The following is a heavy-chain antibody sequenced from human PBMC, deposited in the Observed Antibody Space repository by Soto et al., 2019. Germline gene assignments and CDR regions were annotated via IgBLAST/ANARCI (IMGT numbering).Heavy chain of an antibody. CDR3: ARSFGWYAIDQ. CDR1: GGSISSRGYY. Sequence: SETLSLTCTVSGGSISSRGYYWGWIRQPPGKGLEWIGDIHHSGSTNNNPSLRSRLIMSVDTSKNQFSLNLNSVTAADTAVYYCARSFGWYAIDQWGQGTLVTVSS. V-gene: IGHV4-39*07. CDR2: IHHSGST. J-gene: IGHJ4*02. D-gene: IGHD6-19*01.